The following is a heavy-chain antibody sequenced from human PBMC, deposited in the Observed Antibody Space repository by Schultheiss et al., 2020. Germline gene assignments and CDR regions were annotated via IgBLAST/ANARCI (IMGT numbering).Heavy chain of an antibody. J-gene: IGHJ6*02. V-gene: IGHV3-66*02. D-gene: IGHD6-13*01. CDR3: AKRATSSWYEYYYYGMDV. CDR1: GFTFDDYA. Sequence: GGSLRLSCAASGFTFDDYAMHWVRQAPGKGLEWVSVIYSGGSTYYADSVKGRFTISRDNSKNTLYLQMNSLRAEDTAVYYCAKRATSSWYEYYYYGMDVWGQGTTGTVSS. CDR2: IYSGGST.